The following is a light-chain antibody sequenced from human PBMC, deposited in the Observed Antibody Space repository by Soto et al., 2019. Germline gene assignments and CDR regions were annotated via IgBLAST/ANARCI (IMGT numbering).Light chain of an antibody. CDR3: NSYTGSSTYV. CDR2: EVS. V-gene: IGLV2-18*02. CDR1: SSDVGSYNR. Sequence: QSALTQPPSVSGCPGQSVAISCTGTSSDVGSYNRVSWYQQPPGAAPKLMIYEVSNRPSGVPDRFSGSKSGNTASLTISGLHAEDEADYYCNSYTGSSTYVFGTGTQLTVL. J-gene: IGLJ1*01.